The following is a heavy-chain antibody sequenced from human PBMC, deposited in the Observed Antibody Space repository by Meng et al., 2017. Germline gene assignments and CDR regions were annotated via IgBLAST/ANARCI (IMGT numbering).Heavy chain of an antibody. V-gene: IGHV3-21*01. CDR1: GFIFSSYN. D-gene: IGHD3-16*02. Sequence: ESLMISCAASGFIFSSYNMYGVRQAPGKGLEWVSSITSTSSSIYYADSVKSRITTTRDNARKSLYLQMNRLRAEDTAVYYWVRDSWGLWFLFDCWGQGTLVTVSS. CDR2: ITSTSSSI. CDR3: VRDSWGLWFLFDC. J-gene: IGHJ4*02.